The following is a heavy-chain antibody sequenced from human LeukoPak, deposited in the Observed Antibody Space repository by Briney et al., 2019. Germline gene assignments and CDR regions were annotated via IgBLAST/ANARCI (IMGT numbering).Heavy chain of an antibody. CDR3: ASPLDTRVYYFDY. CDR1: GGSISSSSYY. V-gene: IGHV4-39*07. CDR2: IYYSGST. J-gene: IGHJ4*02. D-gene: IGHD3/OR15-3a*01. Sequence: SETLSLTCTVSGGSISSSSYYWGWIRQPPGKGLEWIGSIYYSGSTYYNPSLKSRVTISVDTSKNQFSLKLSSVTAADTAVYYCASPLDTRVYYFDYWGQGTLVTVSS.